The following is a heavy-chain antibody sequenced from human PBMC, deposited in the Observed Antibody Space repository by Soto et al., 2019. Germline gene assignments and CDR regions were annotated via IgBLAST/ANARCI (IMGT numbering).Heavy chain of an antibody. CDR1: GFTFSSYA. Sequence: GGSLRLPCAASGFTFSSYAMHWVRHAPGKGLEWVAVISYDGSNKYYADSVKGRFTISRDNSKNTLYLQMNSLRAEDTAVYYCASPSGVALEYYFDYWGQGTLVTVSS. D-gene: IGHD2-15*01. V-gene: IGHV3-30-3*01. J-gene: IGHJ4*02. CDR3: ASPSGVALEYYFDY. CDR2: ISYDGSNK.